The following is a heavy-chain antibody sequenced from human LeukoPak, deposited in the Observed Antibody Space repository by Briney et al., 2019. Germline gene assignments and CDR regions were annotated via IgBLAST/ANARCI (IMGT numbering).Heavy chain of an antibody. CDR1: GFTFSSYG. D-gene: IGHD1-26*01. Sequence: PGGSLRLSCAASGFTFSSYGMHWVRQAPGKGLEWVAVIWYDGSNQYYADSVKGRFTISRDNSKNTLYLQMNSLRAEDTAVYYCAKGRGSPYYFEYWGQGTLVTVSS. J-gene: IGHJ4*02. V-gene: IGHV3-33*06. CDR2: IWYDGSNQ. CDR3: AKGRGSPYYFEY.